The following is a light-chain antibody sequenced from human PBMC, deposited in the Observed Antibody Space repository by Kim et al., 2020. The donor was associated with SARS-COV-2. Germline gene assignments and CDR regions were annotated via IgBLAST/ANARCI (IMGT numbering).Light chain of an antibody. J-gene: IGKJ2*01. CDR3: QQYDRPPFT. CDR1: QSDAPNL. Sequence: PWESSTLSAKARQSDAPNLLAWFQQKPGQAPTLLIYGTSSRATGIPDRFSASESGTDFTLTISRLEPEDFAVYFCQQYDRPPFTFGQGTKLEI. CDR2: GTS. V-gene: IGKV3-20*01.